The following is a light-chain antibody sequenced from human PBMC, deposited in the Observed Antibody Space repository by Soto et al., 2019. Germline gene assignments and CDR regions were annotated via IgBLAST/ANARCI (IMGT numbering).Light chain of an antibody. CDR2: EVT. Sequence: QSVLTQPASVSGSPGQSITISCTGTSRDVGAYNYVSWYRHHPGSAPKLMIYEVTSRLSGVSNRFSGPKSGNTASLTISGLQAEDEADYYCNSYTSSQSWVFGGGTKVTVL. CDR3: NSYTSSQSWV. J-gene: IGLJ3*02. CDR1: SRDVGAYNY. V-gene: IGLV2-14*01.